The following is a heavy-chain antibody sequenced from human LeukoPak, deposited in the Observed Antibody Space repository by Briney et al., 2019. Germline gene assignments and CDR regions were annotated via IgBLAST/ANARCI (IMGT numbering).Heavy chain of an antibody. CDR1: GYTFTGYY. CDR2: INPNSGGT. D-gene: IGHD5-12*01. Sequence: ASVKVSCKASGYTFTGYYMHWVRQAPGQGLEWMGRINPNSGGTNYAQKFQGRVTITRDTSISTAYMELSRLRSDDTAAYYCTRDRGYDYFFDYWGQGTLVTVSS. J-gene: IGHJ4*02. V-gene: IGHV1-2*06. CDR3: TRDRGYDYFFDY.